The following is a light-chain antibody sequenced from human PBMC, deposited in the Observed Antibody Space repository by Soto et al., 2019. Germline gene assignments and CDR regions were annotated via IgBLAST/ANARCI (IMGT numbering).Light chain of an antibody. CDR1: QSVTRH. CDR2: GAS. Sequence: EIELTQSPGTLSLSPGERATLSCRASQSVTRHLAWYQLKPGQAPRLLIHGASSRATGVPDRFSGSGSGTDFTLAIGRLEPEDFAVYYCQQYDSSPATFGGGTKVDIK. CDR3: QQYDSSPAT. J-gene: IGKJ4*01. V-gene: IGKV3-20*01.